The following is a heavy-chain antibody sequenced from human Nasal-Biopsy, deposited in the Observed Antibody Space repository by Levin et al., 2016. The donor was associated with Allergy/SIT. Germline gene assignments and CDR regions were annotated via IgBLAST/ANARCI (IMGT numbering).Heavy chain of an antibody. Sequence: SLKISCVASGFNFDDYAMHWVRRAPGKGLEWVSTVTSNSDNVAYAVSVRGRFTIDRDNAENSLFLQMNNLRPEDTAFYYCAKGLTEVAATFDHWGQGVLVTVSS. J-gene: IGHJ4*02. CDR2: VTSNSDNV. CDR3: AKGLTEVAATFDH. CDR1: GFNFDDYA. D-gene: IGHD3-9*01. V-gene: IGHV3-9*01.